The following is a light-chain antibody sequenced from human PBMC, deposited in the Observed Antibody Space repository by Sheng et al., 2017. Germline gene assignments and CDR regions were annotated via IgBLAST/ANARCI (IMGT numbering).Light chain of an antibody. J-gene: IGKJ2*01. CDR3: QHHSNWPYT. Sequence: EIVMTQSPATLSVSPGERATLSCRASQSVSGNLAWYQQKPGQAPRLLLYGTSNRAAGIPARFSGSGSGTDYTLTISSLEPEDFAVYYCQHHSNWPYTFGQGTKLEI. V-gene: IGKV3D-15*01. CDR2: GTS. CDR1: QSVSGN.